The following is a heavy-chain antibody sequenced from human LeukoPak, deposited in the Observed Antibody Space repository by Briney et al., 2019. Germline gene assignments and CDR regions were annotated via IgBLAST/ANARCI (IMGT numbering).Heavy chain of an antibody. CDR1: GFTFSSYG. V-gene: IGHV3-30*18. Sequence: PGRSLRLSCAASGFTFSSYGMHWVCQAPGKGLEWVAVISYDGSNKYYADSVKGRFTISRDNSKNTLYLQMNSLRAEDTAVYYCAKYPKAFDCGGDCSHWGQGTLVTVSS. J-gene: IGHJ4*02. CDR3: AKYPKAFDCGGDCSH. CDR2: ISYDGSNK. D-gene: IGHD2-21*02.